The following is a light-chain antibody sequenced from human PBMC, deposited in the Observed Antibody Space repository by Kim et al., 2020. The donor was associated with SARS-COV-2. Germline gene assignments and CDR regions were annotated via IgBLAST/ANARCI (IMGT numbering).Light chain of an antibody. CDR2: GAS. V-gene: IGKV3-15*01. CDR3: QQYNNWPPGIT. CDR1: QSVGSN. Sequence: EIVMTQSPATLSVSPGERATLSCRASQSVGSNLAWYQQKPGQAPRLLIYGASTRATGIPARFSGSGSGTEFTLTISSLQSEDFAVYYCQQYNNWPPGITFGPGTKVDIK. J-gene: IGKJ3*01.